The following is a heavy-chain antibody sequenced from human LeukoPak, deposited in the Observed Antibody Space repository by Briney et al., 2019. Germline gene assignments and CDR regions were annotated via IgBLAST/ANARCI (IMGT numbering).Heavy chain of an antibody. D-gene: IGHD4-17*01. V-gene: IGHV3-74*01. CDR3: VRIATVTTPDY. CDR1: GFTFSSYW. J-gene: IGHJ4*02. CDR2: INPDGTTT. Sequence: PGGSLRLSCAASGFTFSSYWMHWVRQPPGQGLVWVSRINPDGTTTNYADSGKGRFTISRDNAKNTLYLQMNSLTVEDTALYYCVRIATVTTPDYWGQGTLVTVSS.